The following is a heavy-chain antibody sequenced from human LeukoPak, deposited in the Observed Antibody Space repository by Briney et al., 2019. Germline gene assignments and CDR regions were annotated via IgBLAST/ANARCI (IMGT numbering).Heavy chain of an antibody. J-gene: IGHJ6*02. CDR3: AKGVGYGGMDV. V-gene: IGHV3-30*18. D-gene: IGHD5-12*01. CDR1: GFVFRNYF. CDR2: ISYDGHNE. Sequence: PGGSLRLSCAASGFVFRNYFMSWVRQAPGKGLEWVAVISYDGHNEYYADSVKGRFTISRDNSKNTVLLQMNSLRVEDTAVYYCAKGVGYGGMDVWGQGTTVIVSS.